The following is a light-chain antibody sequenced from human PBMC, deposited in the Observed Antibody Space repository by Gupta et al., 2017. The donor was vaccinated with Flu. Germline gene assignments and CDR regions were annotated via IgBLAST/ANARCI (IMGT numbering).Light chain of an antibody. CDR2: DAY. CDR1: QRISSK. V-gene: IGKV3-15*01. J-gene: IGKJ1*01. Sequence: EIVMTQSPATLSVSPGERATLSCRASQRISSKVAWYQQKPGQAPRLLIYDAYTRPTGVPVRFSGGGSGTEFTLTINSLQSEDFAIYYCQQYDTWHPWTLCQGTKVEIK. CDR3: QQYDTWHPWT.